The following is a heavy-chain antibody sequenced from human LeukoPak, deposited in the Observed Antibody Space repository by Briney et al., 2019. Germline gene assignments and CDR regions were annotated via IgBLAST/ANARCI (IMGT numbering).Heavy chain of an antibody. V-gene: IGHV1-18*01. Sequence: ASVKVSCKASGYTFTSYGISWVRQAPGQGLERRGWISAYNGNTDYAQKLHGRVAMTTDTSTSTAYMELRSLRSDDTAVYYCARGIGVAAAVPPLWGQGTLVTVSA. J-gene: IGHJ4*02. D-gene: IGHD6-13*01. CDR1: GYTFTSYG. CDR3: ARGIGVAAAVPPL. CDR2: ISAYNGNT.